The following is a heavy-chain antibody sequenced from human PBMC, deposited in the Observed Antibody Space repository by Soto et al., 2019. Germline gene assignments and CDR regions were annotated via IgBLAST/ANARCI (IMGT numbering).Heavy chain of an antibody. CDR2: IIPMFNIT. V-gene: IGHV1-69*13. CDR3: ARWPTVSRPTYGMDV. J-gene: IGHJ6*02. D-gene: IGHD4-4*01. Sequence: SVKVSCKASGGTFISYVYNWVRQAPGQGLEWTGGIIPMFNITNCAQKFQGRITITADESTTTAYMELSSLRSEDTVVYYCARWPTVSRPTYGMDVWGQVTTVTVSS. CDR1: GGTFISYV.